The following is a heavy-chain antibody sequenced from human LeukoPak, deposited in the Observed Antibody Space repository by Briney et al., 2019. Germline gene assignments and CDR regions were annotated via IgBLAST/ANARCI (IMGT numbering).Heavy chain of an antibody. CDR2: ISFDGSNK. CDR3: ARGDLHYYDSTRRGLDI. J-gene: IGHJ3*02. D-gene: IGHD3-10*01. CDR1: GFTFSSYA. Sequence: GRSLRLSCAASGFTFSSYAMHWVRQAPGKGLYWVAVISFDGSNKYYTDSVKGRFTISRDNSKNTLYLQMNSLRPEDTAVYYCARGDLHYYDSTRRGLDIWGQGTTVTVSS. V-gene: IGHV3-30*04.